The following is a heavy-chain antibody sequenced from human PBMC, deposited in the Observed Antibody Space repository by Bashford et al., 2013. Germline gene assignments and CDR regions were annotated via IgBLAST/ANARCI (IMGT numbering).Heavy chain of an antibody. CDR3: ARSRQSRSRDAFDI. CDR1: GDSISSSGDS. Sequence: SETLSLTCTVSGDSISSSGDSWAWIRRPPGKGLEFVANLTYSGMTHYNPSLKSRVIMSVDTSKNQLSLKVSSVTAADTAVYYCARSRQSRSRDAFDIWGRGQVVT. V-gene: IGHV4-39*07. CDR2: LTYSGMT. J-gene: IGHJ3*02.